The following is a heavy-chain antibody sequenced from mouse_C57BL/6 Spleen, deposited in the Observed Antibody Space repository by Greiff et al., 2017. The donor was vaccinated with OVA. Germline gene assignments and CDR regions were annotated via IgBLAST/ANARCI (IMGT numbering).Heavy chain of an antibody. D-gene: IGHD3-2*01. CDR2: IYPRSGNT. Sequence: VQLVESGAELARPGASVKLSCKASGYTFTSYGISWVKQRTGQGLEWIGEIYPRSGNTYYNEKFKGKATLTADKSSSTAYMELRSLTSEDSAVYFCARRVDSSGFFDYWGQGTTLTVSS. CDR3: ARRVDSSGFFDY. CDR1: GYTFTSYG. V-gene: IGHV1-81*01. J-gene: IGHJ2*01.